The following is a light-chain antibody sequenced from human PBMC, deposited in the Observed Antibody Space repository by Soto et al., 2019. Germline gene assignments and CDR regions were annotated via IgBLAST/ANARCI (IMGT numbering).Light chain of an antibody. CDR2: KAS. CDR3: QQYDNYPWT. V-gene: IGKV1-5*03. Sequence: DLHLTQSPSTLSASVGDRVTITCRASQSISAWLAWYQQRPGKAPKLLLYKASSLQSGVSSRFSGSGSGTEFTLTISSLQPEDSATYYCQQYDNYPWTFGQGTKLEIK. CDR1: QSISAW. J-gene: IGKJ1*01.